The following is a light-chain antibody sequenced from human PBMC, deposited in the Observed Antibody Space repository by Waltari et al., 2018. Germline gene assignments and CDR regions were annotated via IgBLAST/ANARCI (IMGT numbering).Light chain of an antibody. V-gene: IGKV3-11*01. J-gene: IGKJ5*01. CDR2: DAS. CDR3: QQRSNWPLIT. CDR1: QSVIND. Sequence: CRASQSVINDLAWYQQKPGQAPRLLIYDASNRATDIPARFSGSGSGTDFTLTISSLEPEDFAVYYCQQRSNWPLITFGQGTRLEIK.